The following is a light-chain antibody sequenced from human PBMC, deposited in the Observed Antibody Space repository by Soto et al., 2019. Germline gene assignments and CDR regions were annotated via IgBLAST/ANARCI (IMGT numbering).Light chain of an antibody. Sequence: QSALTQPASVSGSPGQSITISCTGTSSDVGAYDYVSWYQQHPGTAPKLMIYDVTNRPSGVSDRFSGSKSGNTASLTISGLHTEDESDYHCSSYTRSSTLVFGGGTKLTVL. V-gene: IGLV2-14*01. CDR3: SSYTRSSTLV. CDR1: SSDVGAYDY. J-gene: IGLJ2*01. CDR2: DVT.